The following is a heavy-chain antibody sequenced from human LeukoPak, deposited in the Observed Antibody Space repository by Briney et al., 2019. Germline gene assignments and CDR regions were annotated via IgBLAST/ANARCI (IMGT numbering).Heavy chain of an antibody. CDR1: GFGFSSYA. V-gene: IGHV3-23*01. D-gene: IGHD3-22*01. CDR2: ISGGGGTT. CDR3: AKTYYYDSSNYPPMDY. Sequence: GGPLGLCCAVSGFGFSSYALSWVRRARGEGLEGVSAISGGGGTTYYAGSVKGRFTIARANPKNTLYLQINSLRAEDTAVYYCAKTYYYDSSNYPPMDYWGQGTLVTVSS. J-gene: IGHJ4*02.